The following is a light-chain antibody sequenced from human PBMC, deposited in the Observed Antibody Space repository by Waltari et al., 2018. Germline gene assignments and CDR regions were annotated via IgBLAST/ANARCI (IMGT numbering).Light chain of an antibody. Sequence: IVMTQSPLSLAVTPGEPASISSRPGQSLLHDNGENYLDWYLQEPGQSPHLLIYLGSTRASGVPDRFRGSGSGTDFTLKITRVEAGDVVIYYCIQALQTPGTFGQGTKLEIK. V-gene: IGKV2-28*01. CDR3: IQALQTPGT. CDR1: QSLLHDNGENY. CDR2: LGS. J-gene: IGKJ2*01.